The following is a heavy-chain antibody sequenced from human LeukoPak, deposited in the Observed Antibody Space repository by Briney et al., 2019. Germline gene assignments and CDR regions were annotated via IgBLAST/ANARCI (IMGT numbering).Heavy chain of an antibody. CDR3: ARVPPDYYDSSGYFGIDY. CDR2: IYHSGST. J-gene: IGHJ4*02. D-gene: IGHD3-22*01. Sequence: PSETLSLTCTVSGYSISSGYYWGWIRQPPGKGLEWIGSIYHSGSTYYNPSLKSRVTISVDTSKNQFFLKLSSVTAADTAVYYCARVPPDYYDSSGYFGIDYWGQGTLVTVSS. CDR1: GYSISSGYY. V-gene: IGHV4-38-2*02.